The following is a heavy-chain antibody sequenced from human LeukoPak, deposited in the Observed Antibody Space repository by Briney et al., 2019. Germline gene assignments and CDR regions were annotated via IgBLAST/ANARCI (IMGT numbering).Heavy chain of an antibody. D-gene: IGHD5-18*01. CDR3: ARDLGGYSDGSFYYYMDV. J-gene: IGHJ6*03. V-gene: IGHV4-4*07. Sequence: SETLSLICTVSGGSVSTYYWSWIRQPAGKGLEFIGRFFTSGTSGTTNYNPSLKSRVTMSLDTSKNQFSLKLSSVTAADTAVYYCARDLGGYSDGSFYYYMDVWGKGTTVTVSS. CDR1: GGSVSTYY. CDR2: FFTSGTSGTT.